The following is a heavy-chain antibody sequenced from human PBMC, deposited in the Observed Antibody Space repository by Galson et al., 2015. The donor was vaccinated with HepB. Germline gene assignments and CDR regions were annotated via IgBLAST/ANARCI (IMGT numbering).Heavy chain of an antibody. CDR3: VRDRTIRFLEWLPPWGGDYYGMDV. J-gene: IGHJ6*02. D-gene: IGHD3-3*01. Sequence: SVKVSCKASGYTFTSYGISWVRQAPGQGLEWMGWISAYNGDTNYAPKFQGRVTMTTDTSTGTGYMELRSLRSDDTAVYYCVRDRTIRFLEWLPPWGGDYYGMDVWGQGTTVTVSS. CDR2: ISAYNGDT. CDR1: GYTFTSYG. V-gene: IGHV1-18*01.